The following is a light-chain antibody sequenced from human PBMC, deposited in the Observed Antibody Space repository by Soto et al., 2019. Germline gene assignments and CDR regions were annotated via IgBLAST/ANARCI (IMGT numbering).Light chain of an antibody. Sequence: DIQITQSPSSLSASVGDRVTITCQASQDISNYLNWYQQKLGKAPKLLIYDASNLETGVTSRFSSSGSGTDFTFTISSLQPEDIATYYCQQYSHLITFGQGTRLEIK. CDR2: DAS. CDR1: QDISNY. J-gene: IGKJ5*01. CDR3: QQYSHLIT. V-gene: IGKV1-33*01.